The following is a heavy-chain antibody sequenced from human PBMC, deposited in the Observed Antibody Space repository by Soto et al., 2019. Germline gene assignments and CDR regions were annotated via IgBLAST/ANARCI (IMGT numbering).Heavy chain of an antibody. D-gene: IGHD5-12*01. V-gene: IGHV3-7*01. J-gene: IGHJ4*02. CDR3: ARRLGGYDSY. CDR1: GFTFSNYW. CDR2: IKEDGSVK. Sequence: GGSLRLSCAASGFTFSNYWMSWVRQAPGKGLEWVANIKEDGSVKYYVDSVKGRFTISRDNAKNSLYLQMNSLRAEDTAVYFCARRLGGYDSYWGQGTLVTVSS.